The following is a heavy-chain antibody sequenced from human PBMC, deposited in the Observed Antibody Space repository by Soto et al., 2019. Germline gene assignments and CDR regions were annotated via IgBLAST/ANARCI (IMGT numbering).Heavy chain of an antibody. V-gene: IGHV4-30-4*01. CDR2: IYYSGST. CDR3: ARDPVLRYFDWLL. CDR1: GGSISSGDYY. D-gene: IGHD3-9*01. Sequence: SETLSLTCTVSGGSISSGDYYWSWIRQPPGKGLEWIGYIYYSGSTYYNPSLKSRVTISVDTSKNQFSLKLSSVTAADTAVYYCARDPVLRYFDWLLWGQGTLVTVSS. J-gene: IGHJ4*02.